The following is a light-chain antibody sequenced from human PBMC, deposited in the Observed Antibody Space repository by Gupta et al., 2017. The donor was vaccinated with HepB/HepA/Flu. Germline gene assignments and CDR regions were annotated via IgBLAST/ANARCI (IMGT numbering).Light chain of an antibody. CDR1: QSISSSF. CDR2: GAS. CDR3: QQYGSSFT. V-gene: IGKV3-20*01. Sequence: EIVLTQSPGTLSLSPGERATLSCRASQSISSSFLALYQQKPGQAPRLLIYGASSRATGIPDRFSGSGSGTDFTLTSSRLEPEDFAVYYCQQYGSSFTFGPGTKVDIK. J-gene: IGKJ3*01.